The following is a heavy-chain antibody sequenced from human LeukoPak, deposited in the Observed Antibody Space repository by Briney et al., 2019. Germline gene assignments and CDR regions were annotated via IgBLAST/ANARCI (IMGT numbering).Heavy chain of an antibody. J-gene: IGHJ3*02. Sequence: GRSLRLSCAASGFTFSSFGMHWVRQAPGMGLEWVAVIWYDGSNKYYADSVKGRFTISRDDSKNTLYLQMNSLRSEDTAVYYCARAHDSGAFDIWGQGTMVTVSS. D-gene: IGHD3-22*01. CDR3: ARAHDSGAFDI. CDR2: IWYDGSNK. CDR1: GFTFSSFG. V-gene: IGHV3-33*01.